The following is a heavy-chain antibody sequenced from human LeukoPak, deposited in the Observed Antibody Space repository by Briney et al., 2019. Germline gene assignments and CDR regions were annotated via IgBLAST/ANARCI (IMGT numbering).Heavy chain of an antibody. D-gene: IGHD5/OR15-5a*01. V-gene: IGHV4-38-2*02. J-gene: IGHJ6*03. CDR3: ARGFDGGGYGVGNSYAYYYMDV. CDR1: GYSISSGYY. Sequence: SETLSLTCTVSGYSISSGYYWGWIRQPPGKGLEWIGSIYHSGSTYYNPSLKSRVTMSVDTSKNQFSLKLDSVTAADTAVYFCARGFDGGGYGVGNSYAYYYMDVWGKGTTVTVSS. CDR2: IYHSGST.